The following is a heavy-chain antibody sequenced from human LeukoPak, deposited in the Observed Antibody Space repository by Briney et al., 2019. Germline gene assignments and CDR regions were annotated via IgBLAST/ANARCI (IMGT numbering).Heavy chain of an antibody. CDR1: GFTFSSYW. V-gene: IGHV3-7*01. J-gene: IGHJ4*02. CDR2: IKQDGSEK. D-gene: IGHD3-3*01. Sequence: GGSLRLSCAASGFTFSSYWMSWVRQAPGKGLEWVANIKQDGSEKYYVDSVKGRFTISRDNAKNSLYLQMNSLRAEATAVYYCAREAEALYYDFWSGYYLTDYWGQGTLVTVSS. CDR3: AREAEALYYDFWSGYYLTDY.